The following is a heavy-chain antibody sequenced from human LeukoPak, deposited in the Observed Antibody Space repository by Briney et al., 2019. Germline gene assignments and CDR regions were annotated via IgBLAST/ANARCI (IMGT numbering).Heavy chain of an antibody. J-gene: IGHJ4*02. CDR3: ARGPHSSSWTYVFDC. Sequence: ASVKVSCKASGYTFTSYGISWVRQAPGQGLEWMGWISAYNGNTNYAQKLQGRVTMTTDTSTSTAYMELRSLRSDDTAVYYCARGPHSSSWTYVFDCWGQGTLVTVSS. V-gene: IGHV1-18*01. CDR2: ISAYNGNT. D-gene: IGHD6-13*01. CDR1: GYTFTSYG.